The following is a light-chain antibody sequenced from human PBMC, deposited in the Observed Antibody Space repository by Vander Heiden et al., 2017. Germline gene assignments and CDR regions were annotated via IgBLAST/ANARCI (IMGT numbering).Light chain of an antibody. CDR1: SSDVGSYDY. V-gene: IGLV2-11*01. J-gene: IGLJ1*01. CDR2: NVN. Sequence: QSALIQPPSVSGSPGQSVTISCTGTSSDVGSYDYVSWYQQHPGTVPKPMIDNVNTRPSGVPDRFSGSKSGNTASITISGLQAEDEADYDCCSYTSSATYRVFGTGTKVTVL. CDR3: CSYTSSATYRV.